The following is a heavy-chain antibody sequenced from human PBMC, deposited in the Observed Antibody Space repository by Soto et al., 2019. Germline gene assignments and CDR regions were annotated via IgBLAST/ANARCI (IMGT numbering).Heavy chain of an antibody. CDR3: ARKGTGQPLDY. CDR2: ISAYNGDT. V-gene: IGHV1-18*04. CDR1: AFTVMNYG. D-gene: IGHD1-1*01. J-gene: IGHJ4*02. Sequence: XPGNVCCKASAFTVMNYGLTGVRQAPGQGLEWMGWISAYNGDTHYAQKLQGRVTLTTDTSTSTAYMELRSLRSDDTAVYYCARKGTGQPLDYWGQGALVTVSS.